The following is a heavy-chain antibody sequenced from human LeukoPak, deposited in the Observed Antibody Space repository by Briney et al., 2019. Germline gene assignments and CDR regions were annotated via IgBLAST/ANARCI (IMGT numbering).Heavy chain of an antibody. V-gene: IGHV1-69*05. CDR2: IIPIFGTA. CDR1: GGTFSSYA. J-gene: IGHJ4*02. Sequence: SVKVSCKASGGTFSSYAISWVRQAPGPGLEWLGGIIPIFGTANYAQKFQGRVTITTDESTSTAYMELSSLRSEDTAVYYCARVACSSTSCYRYFDYWGQGTLVTVSS. D-gene: IGHD2-2*01. CDR3: ARVACSSTSCYRYFDY.